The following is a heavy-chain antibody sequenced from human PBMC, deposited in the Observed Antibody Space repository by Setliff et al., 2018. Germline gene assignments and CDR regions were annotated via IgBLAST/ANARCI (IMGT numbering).Heavy chain of an antibody. CDR1: GESFSNNY. V-gene: IGHV4-34*01. D-gene: IGHD3-10*01. CDR2: SNHGGST. J-gene: IGHJ6*02. Sequence: SETLSLTCSVYGESFSNNYWSWIRQSPGRGLEWIGESNHGGSTSYNPSLKSRLTMSVDTSKNQFSLKLRSVTAADTAVYYCARLSWDGLRYHGLDVWGQGTTVTVSS. CDR3: ARLSWDGLRYHGLDV.